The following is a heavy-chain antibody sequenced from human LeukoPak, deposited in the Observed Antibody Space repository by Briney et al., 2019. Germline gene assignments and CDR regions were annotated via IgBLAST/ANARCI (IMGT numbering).Heavy chain of an antibody. D-gene: IGHD2-2*01. Sequence: PGRSLRLSCAASGFTFSSYSMNWVRQAPGKGLEWVSSISSTGTYIYYADSVKGRFTISRDNAKNSLYLQMNSLRAEDTAVYYCARDPSVVPAAVNWFDPWGQGTLVTVSS. CDR2: ISSTGTYI. V-gene: IGHV3-21*01. CDR3: ARDPSVVPAAVNWFDP. J-gene: IGHJ5*02. CDR1: GFTFSSYS.